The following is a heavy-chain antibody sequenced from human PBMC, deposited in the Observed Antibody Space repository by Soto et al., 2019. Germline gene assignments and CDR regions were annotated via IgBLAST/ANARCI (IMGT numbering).Heavy chain of an antibody. V-gene: IGHV3-30*18. CDR3: AKDQGTYYYDSSGANPYYYGMDV. CDR2: ISYDGSNK. Sequence: GGSLRLSCAASGFTFSSYGMHWVRQAPGKGLEWVAVISYDGSNKYYADSVKGRFTISRDSSKNTLYLQMNSLRAEDTAVYYCAKDQGTYYYDSSGANPYYYGMDVWGQGTTVTVSS. D-gene: IGHD3-22*01. CDR1: GFTFSSYG. J-gene: IGHJ6*02.